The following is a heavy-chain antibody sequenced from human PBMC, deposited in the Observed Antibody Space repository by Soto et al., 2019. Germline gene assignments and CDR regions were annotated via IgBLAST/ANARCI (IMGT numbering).Heavy chain of an antibody. J-gene: IGHJ5*02. V-gene: IGHV1-69*12. CDR1: GGTFSSYA. CDR3: AGGGYRSDRNWCAP. D-gene: IGHD6-19*01. CDR2: IIPSFGTA. Sequence: QVQLVQSGAEVKKPGSSVKVSCKASGGTFSSYAISWVRQAPGQGLEWMGGIIPSFGTANYAQKFQGRVTSAADESTSTAYRELSCLRSENTAVYECAGGGYRSDRNWCAPWGQGTMVTVSS.